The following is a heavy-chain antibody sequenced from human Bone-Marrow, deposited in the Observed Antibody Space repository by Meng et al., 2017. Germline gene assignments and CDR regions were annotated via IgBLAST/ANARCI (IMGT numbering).Heavy chain of an antibody. CDR3: ARVGSGSSDYVYVGY. J-gene: IGHJ4*02. Sequence: GESLKISCAASGFTFSSYEMNWVRQAPGKGLEWVSYISSSGSTIYYADSVKGRFTISRDNAKNSLYLQMNSLRAEDTAVYYCARVGSGSSDYVYVGYWGQGTLVTVSS. D-gene: IGHD3-22*01. CDR1: GFTFSSYE. V-gene: IGHV3-48*03. CDR2: ISSSGSTI.